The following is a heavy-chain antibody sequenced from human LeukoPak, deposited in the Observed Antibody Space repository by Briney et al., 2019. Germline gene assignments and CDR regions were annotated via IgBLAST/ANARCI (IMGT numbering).Heavy chain of an antibody. V-gene: IGHV3-30*02. CDR2: IHYDGYNK. D-gene: IGHD2-15*01. CDR1: GFSFSSSA. J-gene: IGHJ4*02. Sequence: GGSLRLSCAASGFSFSSSAMHWVRQAPGKGLDWVAFIHYDGYNKYYADSVKGRFTISRDNSKNTLYLQMNSLRAEDTAVYYCAKAGAVVVVAAKYFDYWGQGTLVTVSS. CDR3: AKAGAVVVVAAKYFDY.